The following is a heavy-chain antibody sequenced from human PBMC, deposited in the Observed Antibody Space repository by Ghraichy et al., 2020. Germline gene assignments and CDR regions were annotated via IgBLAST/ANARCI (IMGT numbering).Heavy chain of an antibody. Sequence: GSLRLSCTVSGGSISSYYWSWIRQPPGKGLEWIGYIYYSGSTNYNATLKRRVTISVDTSKNQFPLKLSSVTAADTAVYYCWRVSAGTYDSSAYGGAFDIWGQGTLVTVSS. CDR3: WRVSAGTYDSSAYGGAFDI. CDR1: GGSISSYY. D-gene: IGHD3-22*01. V-gene: IGHV4-59*01. CDR2: IYYSGST. J-gene: IGHJ3*02.